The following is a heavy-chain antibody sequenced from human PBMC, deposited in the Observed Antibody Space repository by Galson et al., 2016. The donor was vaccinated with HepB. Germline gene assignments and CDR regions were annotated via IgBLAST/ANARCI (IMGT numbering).Heavy chain of an antibody. CDR2: IIPIFGTG. CDR3: ASCRLQSRTFDS. V-gene: IGHV1-69*13. Sequence: SVKVSCKASGGTFSNFDISWLRQAPGQGPEWMGGIIPIFGTGHYAQKFQGRVTITADESTSTAYMELSSLRSADTAVYYCASCRLQSRTFDSWGQGTLVTVSS. CDR1: GGTFSNFD. D-gene: IGHD4-11*01. J-gene: IGHJ4*02.